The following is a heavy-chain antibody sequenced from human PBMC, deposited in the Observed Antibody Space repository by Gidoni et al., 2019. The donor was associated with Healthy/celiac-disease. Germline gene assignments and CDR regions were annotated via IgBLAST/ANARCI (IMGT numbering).Heavy chain of an antibody. D-gene: IGHD2-15*01. V-gene: IGHV5-51*01. CDR3: ARHPGSCNYVSCYSLDY. J-gene: IGHJ4*02. Sequence: EVQLVQSGAEVKKPGESLKISCKTSGYDFTSQWIGWVRQLPGKGLELMGIIYPGDSDTRYSPSFQGQVTISADKSISTAYLQWSSLKASDTAMYYCARHPGSCNYVSCYSLDYWGQGTLVTVSS. CDR2: IYPGDSDT. CDR1: GYDFTSQW.